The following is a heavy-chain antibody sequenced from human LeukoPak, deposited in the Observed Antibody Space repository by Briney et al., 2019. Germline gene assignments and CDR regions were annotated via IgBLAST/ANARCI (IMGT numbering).Heavy chain of an antibody. V-gene: IGHV4-59*12. CDR2: IYYSGST. J-gene: IGHJ5*02. D-gene: IGHD6-13*01. CDR3: ARERVAAVRGNWFDP. CDR1: GGSISSYY. Sequence: NPSETLSLTCTVSGGSISSYYWSWIRQPPGKGLEWIGYIYYSGSTNYNPSLKSRVTISVDTSKNHFSLKLSSVTAADTAVYYCARERVAAVRGNWFDPWGQGTLVTVSS.